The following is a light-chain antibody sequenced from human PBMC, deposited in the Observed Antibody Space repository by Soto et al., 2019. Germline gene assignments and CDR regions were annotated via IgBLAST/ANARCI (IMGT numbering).Light chain of an antibody. V-gene: IGLV2-14*03. J-gene: IGLJ3*02. Sequence: QSALTQPASVSGSPGQSITISCTGTSSDVGGYDHVSWYQQHPGKAPKLIIYDVTVRPSGISPRFSGSKSDNTASLAVSGLQPEDEADSYCSSYTNKDTLLFGGGTKLTVL. CDR3: SSYTNKDTLL. CDR1: SSDVGGYDH. CDR2: DVT.